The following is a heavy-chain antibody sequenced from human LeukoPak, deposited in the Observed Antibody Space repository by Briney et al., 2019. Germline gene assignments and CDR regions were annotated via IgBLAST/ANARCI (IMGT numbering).Heavy chain of an antibody. J-gene: IGHJ4*02. CDR3: ARHASVDGNWPRPLDY. Sequence: SETLSLTCAVSGYSISSPYYRGWIRQPPGKGLEWIGNIYYSGSTYYNPSLKTRVTISVDTSKNQFSLKLTSVTAADTAVYYCARHASVDGNWPRPLDYWGQGSLVTVSS. CDR2: IYYSGST. V-gene: IGHV4-38-2*01. D-gene: IGHD6-19*01. CDR1: GYSISSPYY.